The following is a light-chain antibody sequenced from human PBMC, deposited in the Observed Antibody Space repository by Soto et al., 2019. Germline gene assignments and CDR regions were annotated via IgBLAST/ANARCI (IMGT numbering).Light chain of an antibody. Sequence: AIRMTQSPSSLSASTGDRVTITCRASQGLSTYFAWYQQKPGKAPKLLIYAASTLQRGVPSRFSGSGSGTEFTLTISSLQSEDFATYYCQQYYSSPFTFGPGTKVDIK. J-gene: IGKJ3*01. V-gene: IGKV1-8*01. CDR3: QQYYSSPFT. CDR2: AAS. CDR1: QGLSTY.